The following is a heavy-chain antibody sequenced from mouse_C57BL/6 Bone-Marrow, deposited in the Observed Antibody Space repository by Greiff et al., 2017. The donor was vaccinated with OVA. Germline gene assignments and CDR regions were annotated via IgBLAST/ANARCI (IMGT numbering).Heavy chain of an antibody. J-gene: IGHJ2*01. CDR1: GYTFTDYY. V-gene: IGHV1-26*01. D-gene: IGHD1-1*01. Sequence: EVQLQQSGPELVKPGASVKISCKASGYTFTDYYMNWVKQSHGKSLEWIGDINPNNGGTSYNQKFKGKATLTVDKSSSTAYMELRSLTSEDSAVYYCAREGGAYYYGSKDFDYWGQGTTLTVSS. CDR3: AREGGAYYYGSKDFDY. CDR2: INPNNGGT.